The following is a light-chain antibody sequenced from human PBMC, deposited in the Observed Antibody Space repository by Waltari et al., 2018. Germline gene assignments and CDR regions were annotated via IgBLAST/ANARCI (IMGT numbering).Light chain of an antibody. CDR2: AAS. CDR1: QGISNY. J-gene: IGKJ1*01. Sequence: DIQMTQSPSSLSASVGDRVTITCRASQGISNYLAWYQQKPGKVPKLLIYAASTLQSGVPSRFSGSVSGTDFTLNISSLQPEDVATYYCQKYNSAPSWTFGQGTKVEIK. V-gene: IGKV1-27*01. CDR3: QKYNSAPSWT.